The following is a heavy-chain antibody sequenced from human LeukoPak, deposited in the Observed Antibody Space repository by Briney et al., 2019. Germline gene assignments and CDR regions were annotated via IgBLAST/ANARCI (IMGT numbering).Heavy chain of an antibody. CDR1: GGFISSYY. CDR2: IYTSGST. D-gene: IGHD5-18*01. J-gene: IGHJ6*03. Sequence: SETLSLTCTVSGGFISSYYWSWIRQPPGKGLEWIGYIYTSGSTNYNPSLKSRVTISVDTSKNQFSLKLSSVTAADTAVYYCARRSYSYGSHYYYMDVWGKGTTVTVSS. V-gene: IGHV4-4*09. CDR3: ARRSYSYGSHYYYMDV.